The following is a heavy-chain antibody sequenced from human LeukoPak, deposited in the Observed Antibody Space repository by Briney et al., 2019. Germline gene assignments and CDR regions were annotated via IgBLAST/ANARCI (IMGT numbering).Heavy chain of an antibody. Sequence: SETLSLTCTVSGGSISSYYWSWIRQPPGKGLEWIGYIYYSGSTYYNPSLKSRVTISVDTSKNQFSLKLSSVTAADTAVYYCARVKGSWALDYWGQGTLVTVSS. D-gene: IGHD6-13*01. J-gene: IGHJ4*02. CDR1: GGSISSYY. CDR2: IYYSGST. CDR3: ARVKGSWALDY. V-gene: IGHV4-59*12.